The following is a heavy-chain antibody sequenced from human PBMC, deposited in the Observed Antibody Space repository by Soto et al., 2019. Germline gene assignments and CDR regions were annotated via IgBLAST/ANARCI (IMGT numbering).Heavy chain of an antibody. CDR1: GFTVSSNY. J-gene: IGHJ5*02. V-gene: IGHV3-66*03. D-gene: IGHD3-22*01. CDR2: IYSCGST. Sequence: GGSLRLSCAASGFTVSSNYMSWVRQAPGKGLEWVSVIYSCGSTYHADSVKGRFTISRDNSKNTLYLQMSSLRAEDTAVYYCVKDYSDTPDGCFDPWGQGTLVTVSS. CDR3: VKDYSDTPDGCFDP.